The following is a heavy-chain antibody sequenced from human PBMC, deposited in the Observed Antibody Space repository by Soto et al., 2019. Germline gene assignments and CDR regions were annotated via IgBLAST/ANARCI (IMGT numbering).Heavy chain of an antibody. CDR2: IIPIFGTA. V-gene: IGHV1-69*13. CDR1: GGTFSSYA. J-gene: IGHJ4*02. D-gene: IGHD2-21*02. CDR3: ARERYGGNSANFDY. Sequence: ASVKVSCKASGGTFSSYAISWVRQAPGQGLEWMGGIIPIFGTANYAQKFQGRVTITADESTSTAYMELSSLRSEDTAVYYCARERYGGNSANFDYWGQGTLVTVSS.